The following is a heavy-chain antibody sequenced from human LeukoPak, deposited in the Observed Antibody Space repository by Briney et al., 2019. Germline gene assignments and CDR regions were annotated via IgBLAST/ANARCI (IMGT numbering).Heavy chain of an antibody. CDR3: ARDPIAVAGAEYFQH. D-gene: IGHD6-19*01. CDR1: GYTFTSYG. Sequence: SVKVSCKASGYTFTSYGISWVRQAPGQGLEWMGGIIPIFGTANYAQKFQGRVTITADESTSTAYMELSSLRSEDTAVYYCARDPIAVAGAEYFQHWGQGTLVTVSS. J-gene: IGHJ1*01. V-gene: IGHV1-69*13. CDR2: IIPIFGTA.